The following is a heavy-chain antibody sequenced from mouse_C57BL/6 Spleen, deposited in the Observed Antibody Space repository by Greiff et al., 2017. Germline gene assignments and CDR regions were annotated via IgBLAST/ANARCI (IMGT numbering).Heavy chain of an antibody. J-gene: IGHJ1*03. CDR2: IDPETGGT. D-gene: IGHD1-1*01. Sequence: VKLVESGAELVRPGASVTLSCKASGYTFTDYEMHWVKQTPVHGLEWIGAIDPETGGTAYNQKFKGKAILTADKSSSTAYMGLRSLTSEDSAVYYCTRGDYYGSSWYFDVWGTGTTVTVSS. CDR1: GYTFTDYE. V-gene: IGHV1-15*01. CDR3: TRGDYYGSSWYFDV.